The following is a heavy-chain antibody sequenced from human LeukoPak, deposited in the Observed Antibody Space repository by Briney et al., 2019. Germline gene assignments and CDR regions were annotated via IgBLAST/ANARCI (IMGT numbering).Heavy chain of an antibody. CDR2: IYYSGST. J-gene: IGHJ3*02. D-gene: IGHD1-26*01. CDR3: ARRSGTYHAFDI. Sequence: PAETLSLTCTVSGGSISSYYWSWIRQPPGKGLEWIGYIYYSGSTNYNPSLKSRVTISVDTSKNQFSLKLSSVTAADTAVYYCARRSGTYHAFDIWGQGTMVTVSS. CDR1: GGSISSYY. V-gene: IGHV4-59*01.